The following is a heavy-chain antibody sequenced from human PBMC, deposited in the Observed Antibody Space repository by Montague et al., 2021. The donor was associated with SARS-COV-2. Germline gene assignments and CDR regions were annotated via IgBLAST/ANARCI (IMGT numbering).Heavy chain of an antibody. J-gene: IGHJ2*01. CDR2: IYYSGKT. D-gene: IGHD6-19*01. V-gene: IGHV4-39*01. CDR1: GGSISSGTYY. CDR3: ARRAQWQLSWSSDL. Sequence: SETLSLTCTVSGGSISSGTYYWGWVRQPPGKGLEWIGTIYYSGKTYYNPSLKSRVTISVDTSKNQFSLKVTSVTAADTAVYYCARRAQWQLSWSSDLWGRGTLVTVSS.